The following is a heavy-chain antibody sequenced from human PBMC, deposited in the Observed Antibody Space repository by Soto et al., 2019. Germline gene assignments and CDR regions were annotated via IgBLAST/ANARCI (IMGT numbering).Heavy chain of an antibody. CDR3: ARHKTLDP. Sequence: SEMLSLTCTVSGGSISSYYWSWIRQPPGKGLEWIGYIYYSGSTNYNPSLKSRVTISVDTSKNQFSLKLSSVTAADTAVYYCARHKTLDPWGQGTLVTVS. J-gene: IGHJ5*02. CDR2: IYYSGST. V-gene: IGHV4-59*08. CDR1: GGSISSYY.